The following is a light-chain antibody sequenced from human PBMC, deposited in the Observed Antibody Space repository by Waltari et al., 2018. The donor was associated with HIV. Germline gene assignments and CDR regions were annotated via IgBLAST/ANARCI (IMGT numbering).Light chain of an antibody. CDR1: SSDGGGYNL. CDR2: AVS. V-gene: IGLV2-23*02. Sequence: QSALTQPASMSGSPGQSITISCTGTSSDGGGYNLVSWYPQHPGKAPKQLIYAVSKRPSGVSMRFSGSKADNTASLTISGLQAEDEADYYCCAYAGSTTYVIFGGGTKLTVL. J-gene: IGLJ2*01. CDR3: CAYAGSTTYVI.